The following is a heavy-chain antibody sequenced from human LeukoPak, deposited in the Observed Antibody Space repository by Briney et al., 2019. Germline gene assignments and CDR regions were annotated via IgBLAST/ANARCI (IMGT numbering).Heavy chain of an antibody. D-gene: IGHD2-2*02. CDR2: IIPIFGIA. CDR3: ARDRGKYPEGYFDY. Sequence: ASVKVSCKASGGTFSSYAISWVRQAPGQGLEWMGRIIPIFGIANYAQKFQGRVTITADKSTSTAYMDLSSLRSEDTAVYYCARDRGKYPEGYFDYWGQGTLVTVSS. CDR1: GGTFSSYA. J-gene: IGHJ4*02. V-gene: IGHV1-69*04.